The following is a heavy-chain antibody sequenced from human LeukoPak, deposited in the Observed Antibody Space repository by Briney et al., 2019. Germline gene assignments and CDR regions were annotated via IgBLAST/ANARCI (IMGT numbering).Heavy chain of an antibody. CDR3: ARESTGYSYGLRSDAFDI. D-gene: IGHD5-18*01. Sequence: GGSLRLSCAASGFTFSSYGMHWVRQAPGQGLERVAFIRYDGSNKYYADSVKGRFTISRDNSKNTLYLQMHSLRAEDTAVYYCARESTGYSYGLRSDAFDIWGQGTMVTVSS. CDR1: GFTFSSYG. CDR2: IRYDGSNK. J-gene: IGHJ3*02. V-gene: IGHV3-30*02.